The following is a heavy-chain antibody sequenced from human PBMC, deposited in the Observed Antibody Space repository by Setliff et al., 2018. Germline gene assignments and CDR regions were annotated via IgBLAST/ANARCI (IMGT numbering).Heavy chain of an antibody. D-gene: IGHD6-13*01. J-gene: IGHJ4*02. CDR3: ARCSSWHGHYPHFNY. CDR2: ISDSGVSK. Sequence: PGGSLRLSCAASGVTFTNYAMSWVRQAPGKGLEWVSEISDSGVSKYYADSVMGRFSISRDNSKNTLYLQMNSLRAEDTAIYYCARCSSWHGHYPHFNYWGQGTLVTSPQ. CDR1: GVTFTNYA. V-gene: IGHV3-23*01.